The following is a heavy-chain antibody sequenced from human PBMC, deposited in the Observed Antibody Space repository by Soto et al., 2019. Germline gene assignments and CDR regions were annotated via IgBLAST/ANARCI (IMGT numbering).Heavy chain of an antibody. D-gene: IGHD1-26*01. J-gene: IGHJ4*02. CDR2: INADNGNT. Sequence: ASVKVSCKASGYTFTSYAMHWVRQAPGQRLEWMGGINADNGNTKYSQKFQGRVTITRDTSASTAYMELSSLRSEDTAVYYCARRTAYSGSRRYYFDYWGKGTLVTVSS. CDR1: GYTFTSYA. CDR3: ARRTAYSGSRRYYFDY. V-gene: IGHV1-3*01.